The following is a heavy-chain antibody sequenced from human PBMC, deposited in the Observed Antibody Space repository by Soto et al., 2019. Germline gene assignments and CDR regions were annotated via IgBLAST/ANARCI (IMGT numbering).Heavy chain of an antibody. V-gene: IGHV3-30-3*01. CDR1: GFTFSSYA. D-gene: IGHD3-3*01. Sequence: QVQLVESGGGVVQPGRSLRLSCAASGFTFSSYAMHWVRQAPGKGLEWVAVISYDGSNKYYADSVKGRFTISRDNSKNTLYLQMNSLRAEDTAVYYCARDQGITIFGVVTNGMDVW. CDR3: ARDQGITIFGVVTNGMDV. J-gene: IGHJ6*01. CDR2: ISYDGSNK.